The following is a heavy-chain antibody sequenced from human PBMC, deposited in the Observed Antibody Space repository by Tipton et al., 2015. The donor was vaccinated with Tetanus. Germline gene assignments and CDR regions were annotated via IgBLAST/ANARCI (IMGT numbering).Heavy chain of an antibody. CDR2: IFYTGSS. CDR1: GVSIRSSTYF. D-gene: IGHD6-19*01. V-gene: IGHV4-39*01. J-gene: IGHJ4*02. CDR3: AKSDGAQTSGWYPSLYFDY. Sequence: TLSLTCAVSGVSIRSSTYFWGWIRQPPGKALEWIGHIFYTGSSHYNPSFKSRVTMSVDTSKNLFSLNLTSVTAADTAVYFCAKSDGAQTSGWYPSLYFDYWGQGKQVIVSS.